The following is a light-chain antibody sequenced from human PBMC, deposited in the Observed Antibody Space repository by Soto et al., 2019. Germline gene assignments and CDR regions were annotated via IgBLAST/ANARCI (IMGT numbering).Light chain of an antibody. CDR1: QGVSRK. V-gene: IGKV3-15*01. CDR2: GAS. CDR3: QQYHKWPIT. J-gene: IGKJ4*01. Sequence: DIVMTQSPATLSVAPGERVTFSCRASQGVSRKLAWYQHKPGQAPRLLISGASTGATGIPARFSGSGSGTEFTLTISSLQSEDCAIYYCQQYHKWPITLGGGTKVDIK.